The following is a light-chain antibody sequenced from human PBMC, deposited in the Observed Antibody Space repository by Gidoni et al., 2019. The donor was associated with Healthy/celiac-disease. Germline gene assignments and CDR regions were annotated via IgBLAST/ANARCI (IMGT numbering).Light chain of an antibody. CDR3: QQSDSTPIT. V-gene: IGKV1-39*01. J-gene: IGKJ5*01. CDR2: AAS. Sequence: DIQMTQSPSSLSASVGDRVTITCRASQSISNYLNWYQQKPGKAPKLLIYAASNLQSGVPSRFSGSGSGTDFTLTISSLQPEDIATYYCQQSDSTPITFXQXTRLEIK. CDR1: QSISNY.